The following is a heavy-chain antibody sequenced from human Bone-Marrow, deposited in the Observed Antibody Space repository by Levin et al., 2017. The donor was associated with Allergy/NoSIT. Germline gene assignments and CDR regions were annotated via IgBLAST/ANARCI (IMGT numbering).Heavy chain of an antibody. J-gene: IGHJ4*02. Sequence: GESLKISCKPSGYTFTDYYIHWVRQAPGQGLEWMGRFSPINGGTFLSPNFQGRVTMTGDTSITTVFMELSSLKYADTAIYFCARESIVYTGNAWDHRGFDYWGQGALVTVSS. CDR3: ARESIVYTGNAWDHRGFDY. D-gene: IGHD3-10*01. CDR1: GYTFTDYY. V-gene: IGHV1-2*06. CDR2: FSPINGGT.